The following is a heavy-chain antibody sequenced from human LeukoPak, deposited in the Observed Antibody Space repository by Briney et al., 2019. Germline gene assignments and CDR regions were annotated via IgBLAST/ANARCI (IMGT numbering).Heavy chain of an antibody. J-gene: IGHJ4*02. CDR3: ARVPPPIQLWWPLEY. D-gene: IGHD5-18*01. V-gene: IGHV3-30-3*01. CDR2: ISYGGSNK. CDR1: GFTFSTYA. Sequence: PGGSLRLSCAASGFTFSTYAMHRVRQAPGKGLEWVADISYGGSNKYYADSVKGRFTISRDNSKNTLYLQMNSLRAEDTAVYYCARVPPPIQLWWPLEYWGQGTLVTVSS.